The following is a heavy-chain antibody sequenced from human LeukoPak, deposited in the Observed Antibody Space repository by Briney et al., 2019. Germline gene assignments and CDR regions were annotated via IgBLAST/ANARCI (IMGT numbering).Heavy chain of an antibody. CDR1: GGSISSGGYY. V-gene: IGHV4-30-2*01. D-gene: IGHD2-2*01. Sequence: PSETLSLTCTVSGGSISSGGYYWSWIRQPPGKGLEWIGYIYHSGSTYYNPSLKSRVTISVDRSKNQFSLKPSSVTAADTAVYYCARDPGVPAAIPPYYYYYYMDVWGKGTTVTVSS. CDR2: IYHSGST. CDR3: ARDPGVPAAIPPYYYYYYMDV. J-gene: IGHJ6*03.